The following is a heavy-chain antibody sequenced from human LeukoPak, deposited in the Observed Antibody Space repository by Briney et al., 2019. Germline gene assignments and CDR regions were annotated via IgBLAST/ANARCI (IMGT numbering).Heavy chain of an antibody. V-gene: IGHV3-23*01. J-gene: IGHJ6*03. Sequence: GGSLRLSCAASGFTFSSYAMSWVRQAPGKGLEWVSTVSTTGGSTYYADSVKGRFTISRDNSKDTLYLQMNSLRAEDTAVYYCAKCSGWFVRGKDYYYYYMDVWGKGTTVTVSS. CDR2: VSTTGGST. D-gene: IGHD6-19*01. CDR3: AKCSGWFVRGKDYYYYYMDV. CDR1: GFTFSSYA.